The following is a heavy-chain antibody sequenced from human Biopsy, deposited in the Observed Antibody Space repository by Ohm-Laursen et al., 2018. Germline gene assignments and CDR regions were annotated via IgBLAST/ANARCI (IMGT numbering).Heavy chain of an antibody. CDR3: ARNTGWYGDLYYFDY. CDR1: GYSFISYY. D-gene: IGHD6-19*01. Sequence: SVKVSCKASGYSFISYYMHWVRQAPGQGLEWMGMINPSGSTTSYLQIFQGRVTMTRDTSKSTVYMELSSLRSADTAVYFCARNTGWYGDLYYFDYWGQGTLVTVSS. CDR2: INPSGSTT. V-gene: IGHV1-46*01. J-gene: IGHJ4*02.